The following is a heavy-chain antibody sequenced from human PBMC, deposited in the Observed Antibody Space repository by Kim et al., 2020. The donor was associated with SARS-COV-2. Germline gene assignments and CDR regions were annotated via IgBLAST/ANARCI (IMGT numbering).Heavy chain of an antibody. J-gene: IGHJ4*02. Sequence: RYSPSFQGQVTISADKSISTAYLQWSSLKASDTAMYYCARSGSSSWYFDYWGQGTLVTVS. D-gene: IGHD6-13*01. CDR3: ARSGSSSWYFDY. V-gene: IGHV5-51*01.